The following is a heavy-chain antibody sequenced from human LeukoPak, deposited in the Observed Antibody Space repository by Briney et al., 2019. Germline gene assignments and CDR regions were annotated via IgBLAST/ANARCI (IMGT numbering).Heavy chain of an antibody. Sequence: GGSLRLSCAASGFTFSSYAVSWVRQAPGKGLEWVSSISGSGGSTYYADSVKGRFTISRDNSKNTLYLQMNSLRAEDTAGYHRAREYCGGDCFPYYFDYWGQGTLVTVSS. CDR2: ISGSGGST. J-gene: IGHJ4*02. D-gene: IGHD2-21*02. CDR3: AREYCGGDCFPYYFDY. V-gene: IGHV3-23*01. CDR1: GFTFSSYA.